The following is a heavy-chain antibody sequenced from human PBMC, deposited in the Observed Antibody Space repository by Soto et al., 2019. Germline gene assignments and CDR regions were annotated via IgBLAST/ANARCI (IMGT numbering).Heavy chain of an antibody. CDR3: TTLYQETPKSPPGDDILTGYYRRSDY. CDR2: IKSKTDGGTT. J-gene: IGHJ4*02. D-gene: IGHD3-9*01. Sequence: GGSLRLSCAASGFTFSNAWMNWVRQAPGKGLEWVGRIKSKTDGGTTDYAAPVKGRFTISRDDSKNTLYLQMNSLKTEDTAVYYCTTLYQETPKSPPGDDILTGYYRRSDYWGQGTLVTVSS. CDR1: GFTFSNAW. V-gene: IGHV3-15*07.